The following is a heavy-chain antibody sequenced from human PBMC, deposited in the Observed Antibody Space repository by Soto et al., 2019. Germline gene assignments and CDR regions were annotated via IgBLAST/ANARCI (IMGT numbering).Heavy chain of an antibody. J-gene: IGHJ5*02. V-gene: IGHV1-2*02. Sequence: ASVKVSCKASGYTFTGYHMHWVRQAPGQGLEWMGWINPNSGGTNYAQKFQGRVTMTRDTSISTAYMELSRLRSDDTAVYYCARDRVQQLVLGFDPWGQGTLVTVSS. CDR2: INPNSGGT. CDR1: GYTFTGYH. CDR3: ARDRVQQLVLGFDP. D-gene: IGHD6-13*01.